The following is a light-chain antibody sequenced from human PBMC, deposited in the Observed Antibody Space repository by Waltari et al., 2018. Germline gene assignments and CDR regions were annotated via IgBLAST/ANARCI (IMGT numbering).Light chain of an antibody. V-gene: IGKV3-20*01. CDR2: DTS. J-gene: IGKJ1*01. Sequence: VLTQSPGTLSLSPGERATLSCRASQRVGKYLAWYQKKPGQAPRLLIYDTSTRATGIPDRFSGSGSGTDFSLTISRLEPEDFAVYYCQKYVSLPATFGQGTKVQAK. CDR1: QRVGKY. CDR3: QKYVSLPAT.